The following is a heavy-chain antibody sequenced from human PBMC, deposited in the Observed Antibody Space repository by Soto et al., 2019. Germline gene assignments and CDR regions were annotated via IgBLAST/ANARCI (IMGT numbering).Heavy chain of an antibody. J-gene: IGHJ5*02. V-gene: IGHV4-59*01. D-gene: IGHD3-10*01. CDR1: GGSISIYY. CDR2: FYYSGST. Sequence: PSETLSLTCTVSGGSISIYYWSWIRQPPGKGLEWIGYFYYSGSTNYNPSLKSRVTISADTSKNQFSLRLSSVTAADTAVYYCARGRSRYYGSGSYRWFDPWGQGTLVTVSS. CDR3: ARGRSRYYGSGSYRWFDP.